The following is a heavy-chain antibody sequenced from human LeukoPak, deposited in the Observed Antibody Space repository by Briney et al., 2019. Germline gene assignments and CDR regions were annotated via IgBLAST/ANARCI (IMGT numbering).Heavy chain of an antibody. J-gene: IGHJ4*02. CDR2: INSDGSST. Sequence: GGSLRLSCAASEFTFSTYWMHWVRQAPGKGLMWVSRINSDGSSTNYADSVKGRFTISRDNSKNTLYLQMNSLRAEDTAVYYCAKSRRLDYILSGYFDFWGQGSLVPVSS. V-gene: IGHV3-74*01. D-gene: IGHD3-9*01. CDR3: AKSRRLDYILSGYFDF. CDR1: EFTFSTYW.